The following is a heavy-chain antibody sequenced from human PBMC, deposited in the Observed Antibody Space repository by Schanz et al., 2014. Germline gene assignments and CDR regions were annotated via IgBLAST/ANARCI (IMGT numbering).Heavy chain of an antibody. Sequence: QVQLVESGGGVVQPGRSLRLSCAGSGFSFSDYGMHWVRQAPGRGLEWVAVISYHGSERYYADSVKGRFTISRDNSKNTLYLQMNSLRAEDTAVYFCAKSQYYGSGSYSDHYGVDVWGQGTTVTVSS. J-gene: IGHJ6*02. D-gene: IGHD3-10*01. CDR3: AKSQYYGSGSYSDHYGVDV. CDR2: ISYHGSER. V-gene: IGHV3-30*18. CDR1: GFSFSDYG.